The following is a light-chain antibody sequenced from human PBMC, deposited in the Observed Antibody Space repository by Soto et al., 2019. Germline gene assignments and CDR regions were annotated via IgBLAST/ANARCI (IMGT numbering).Light chain of an antibody. CDR3: QQYGGSPGT. CDR2: GAS. CDR1: QIVSSSY. Sequence: EIVLTQSPGTLSLSPGERATLSCRVSQIVSSSYLAWYQQKPGQAPRLLISGASNRATGIPDRFSGSGSGTDFTLTISRLEPEDFAFYYCQQYGGSPGTFGQGTKVDIK. V-gene: IGKV3-20*01. J-gene: IGKJ1*01.